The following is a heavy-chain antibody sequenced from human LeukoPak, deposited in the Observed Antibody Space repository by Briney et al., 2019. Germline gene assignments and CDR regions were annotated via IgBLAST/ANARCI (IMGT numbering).Heavy chain of an antibody. V-gene: IGHV4-61*02. J-gene: IGHJ6*03. CDR3: ASAVVTDDYYMDV. CDR1: GGSITSGRYY. Sequence: SETLSLTCSVSGGSITSGRYYWTWIRQPAGKGLEWIGRLYTNDNTNYDPSLESRVSISVDTSKSQFYLQLTSVTAADTAVYFCASAVVTDDYYMDVWCKRIMVIVSS. CDR2: LYTNDNT. D-gene: IGHD2-21*02.